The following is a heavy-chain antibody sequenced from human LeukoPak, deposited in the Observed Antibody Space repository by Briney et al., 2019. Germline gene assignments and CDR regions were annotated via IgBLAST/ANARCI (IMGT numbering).Heavy chain of an antibody. Sequence: GESLQISCKGSGYSFTSYWIGWVRQVPGRGLEWMGIIYPGDSDTRYSPSFQGQVTISADKSISTAYLQWSSLKASDTAMYYCARRSRVVGATNHWGQGTLVTVSS. V-gene: IGHV5-51*01. D-gene: IGHD1-26*01. CDR3: ARRSRVVGATNH. CDR2: IYPGDSDT. J-gene: IGHJ5*02. CDR1: GYSFTSYW.